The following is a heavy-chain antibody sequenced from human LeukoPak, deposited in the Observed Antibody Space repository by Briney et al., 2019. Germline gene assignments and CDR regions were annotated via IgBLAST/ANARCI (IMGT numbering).Heavy chain of an antibody. CDR3: ARPYYYDSRGGFQH. Sequence: GGSLRLSCVTSGFTFSSYGMHWVRQVPGKGLEWVAVISYDAKSNYHVDSVKGRFTISRDNSKNTLYLQMNSLRAEDTAVYYCARPYYYDSRGGFQHWGQGTLVTVSS. D-gene: IGHD3-22*01. J-gene: IGHJ1*01. V-gene: IGHV3-30*03. CDR2: ISYDAKSN. CDR1: GFTFSSYG.